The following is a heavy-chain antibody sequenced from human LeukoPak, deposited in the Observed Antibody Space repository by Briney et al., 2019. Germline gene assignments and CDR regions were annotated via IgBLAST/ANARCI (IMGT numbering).Heavy chain of an antibody. D-gene: IGHD3-22*01. CDR3: ARGYDSSGYDDY. V-gene: IGHV3-48*03. J-gene: IGHJ4*02. Sequence: GSLRLSCAASGFTFSSYEMNWVRQAPGKGLEWVSYISSSAGTTYYADSVKGRFTISRDNAKNSLYLQMNSLRAEDTAVYYCARGYDSSGYDDYWGQGTLVTVSS. CDR1: GFTFSSYE. CDR2: ISSSAGTT.